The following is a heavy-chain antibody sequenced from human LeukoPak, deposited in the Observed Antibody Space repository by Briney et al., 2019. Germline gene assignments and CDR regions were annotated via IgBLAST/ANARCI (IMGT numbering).Heavy chain of an antibody. CDR2: IYHSGST. Sequence: PSETLSLTCAVSGYSISSGYYWGWIRQPPGKGLEWIGSIYHSGSTYYNPSLKSRVTISVDTSKNQFSLKLSSVTAADTAVYYCARDAQQKYCTNGVCCRGIFDYWGQGTLVTVSS. D-gene: IGHD2-8*01. CDR1: GYSISSGYY. V-gene: IGHV4-38-2*02. CDR3: ARDAQQKYCTNGVCCRGIFDY. J-gene: IGHJ4*02.